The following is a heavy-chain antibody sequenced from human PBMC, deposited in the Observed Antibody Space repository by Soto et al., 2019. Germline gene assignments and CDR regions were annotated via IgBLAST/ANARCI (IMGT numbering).Heavy chain of an antibody. CDR3: VMVDNYVTPTPHDV. CDR1: GYIFVNYG. V-gene: IGHV1-18*01. Sequence: QVQLVQSGDEVKKPGASVKVSCKASGYIFVNYGIAWVRQAPGQGLEWMGWISPYTGNTHSASKVQGRLTMTTDTSTSTAYMDLGILTSDDTAVYYCVMVDNYVTPTPHDVWGQGTTVTVSS. J-gene: IGHJ6*02. CDR2: ISPYTGNT. D-gene: IGHD3-16*01.